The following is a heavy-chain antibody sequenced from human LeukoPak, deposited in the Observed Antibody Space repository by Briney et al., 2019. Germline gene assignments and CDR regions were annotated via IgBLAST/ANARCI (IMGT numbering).Heavy chain of an antibody. Sequence: SVKVSCKASGGTFSSYAISWVRQAPGQGLEWMGGIIPIFGTPKYAQKYQGRVTVTADESTSTAYMELSSLTSEDTAVYYCARDNKWELFALDYWGQGTLVTVSS. V-gene: IGHV1-69*01. J-gene: IGHJ4*02. D-gene: IGHD1-26*01. CDR2: IIPIFGTP. CDR1: GGTFSSYA. CDR3: ARDNKWELFALDY.